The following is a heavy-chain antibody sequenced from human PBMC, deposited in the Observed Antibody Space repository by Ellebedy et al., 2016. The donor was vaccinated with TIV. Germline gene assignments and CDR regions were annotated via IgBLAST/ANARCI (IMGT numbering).Heavy chain of an antibody. D-gene: IGHD3-22*01. CDR1: GGSFSGYY. V-gene: IGHV4-34*01. CDR3: ARVIPHYYDSSGYYSP. Sequence: SETLSLXCAVYGGSFSGYYWSWIRQPPGKGLEWIGEINHSGSTNYNPSLKSRVTISVDTSKNQFSLKLSSVTAADTAVYYCARVIPHYYDSSGYYSPWGQGTLVTVSS. J-gene: IGHJ5*02. CDR2: INHSGST.